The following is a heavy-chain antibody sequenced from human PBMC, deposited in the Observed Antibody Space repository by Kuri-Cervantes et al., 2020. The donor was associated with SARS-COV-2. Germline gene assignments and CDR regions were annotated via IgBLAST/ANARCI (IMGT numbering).Heavy chain of an antibody. Sequence: GESLKISCAASGFTFSSYAMSWVRQAPGKGLEWVSAISGSGGSTYYADSVKGRFTISRDNSKNSLYLQMNSLRAEDTALYYCAKDISPFGEFPINFDPWGQGTLVTVSS. D-gene: IGHD3-10*01. CDR3: AKDISPFGEFPINFDP. CDR2: ISGSGGST. J-gene: IGHJ5*02. CDR1: GFTFSSYA. V-gene: IGHV3-23*01.